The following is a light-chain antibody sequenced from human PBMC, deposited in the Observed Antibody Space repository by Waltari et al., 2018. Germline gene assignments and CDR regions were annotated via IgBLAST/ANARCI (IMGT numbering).Light chain of an antibody. J-gene: IGKJ2*03. CDR1: QSVSSS. CDR2: GAS. CDR3: QKNDNWPHS. Sequence: EIVLTQSPATLSLSPGERAILSCRASQSVSSSLAWYQQKPGQAPRLLIYGASSRVTGIPDRFSGSGSGTEFTLIISSLEPEDVAVYYCQKNDNWPHSFGQGTKVEIK. V-gene: IGKV3D-15*01.